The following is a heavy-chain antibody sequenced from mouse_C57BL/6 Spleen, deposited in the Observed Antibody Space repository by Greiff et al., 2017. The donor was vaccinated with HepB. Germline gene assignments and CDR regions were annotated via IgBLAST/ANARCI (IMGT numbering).Heavy chain of an antibody. V-gene: IGHV1-7*01. CDR3: AKPITTVEAWFAY. CDR2: INPSSGYT. CDR1: GYTFTSYW. D-gene: IGHD1-1*01. J-gene: IGHJ3*01. Sequence: QVQLQQSGAELAKPGASVKLSCKASGYTFTSYWMHWVKQRPGQGLEWIGYINPSSGYTKYNPKFKDKATLTADKSSSPAYMQLSSLTYEDSAVYYCAKPITTVEAWFAYWGQGTLVTVSA.